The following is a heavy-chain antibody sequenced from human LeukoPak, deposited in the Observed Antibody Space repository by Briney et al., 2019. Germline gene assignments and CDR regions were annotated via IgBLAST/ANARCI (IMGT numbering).Heavy chain of an antibody. CDR1: GGSISSYY. V-gene: IGHV4-59*01. CDR3: ARAGYYYGSGSYHPLTTGYMDV. CDR2: IYYSGST. Sequence: SETLSLTCTVSGGSISSYYWSWIRQPPGKGLEWIGYIYYSGSTNYNPSLKSRVTISVDTSKNQFSLKLSSVTAADTAVYYCARAGYYYGSGSYHPLTTGYMDVWGKGTTVTVSS. D-gene: IGHD3-10*01. J-gene: IGHJ6*03.